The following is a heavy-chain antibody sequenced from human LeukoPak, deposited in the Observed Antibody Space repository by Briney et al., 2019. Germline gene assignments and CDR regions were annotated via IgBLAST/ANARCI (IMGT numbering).Heavy chain of an antibody. CDR1: GFTFSSYW. CDR2: IKQDGSEK. J-gene: IGHJ3*02. D-gene: IGHD4-17*01. V-gene: IGHV3-7*01. CDR3: ARAVMTTVTAFDI. Sequence: GGSLRLSCAASGFTFSSYWMSWFRQAPGKGLEWVANIKQDGSEKYYVDSVKGRFTISRDNAKNSLYLQMNSLRAEDTAVYYCARAVMTTVTAFDIWGQGTMVTVSS.